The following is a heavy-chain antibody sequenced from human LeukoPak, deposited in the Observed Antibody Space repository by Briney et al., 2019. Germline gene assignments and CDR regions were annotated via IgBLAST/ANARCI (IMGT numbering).Heavy chain of an antibody. J-gene: IGHJ4*02. CDR1: GVTVNYNF. Sequence: GGSLRLSCAASGVTVNYNFMSWVRQAPGKGLEWVSVIYSDSGADYADSVKGRFTISRDDAQNTLYLQMNSLRAGDTAVYYCARAPRPFDNSDYYFDCWGQGSLVTVSS. CDR3: ARAPRPFDNSDYYFDC. D-gene: IGHD3-22*01. CDR2: IYSDSGA. V-gene: IGHV3-53*01.